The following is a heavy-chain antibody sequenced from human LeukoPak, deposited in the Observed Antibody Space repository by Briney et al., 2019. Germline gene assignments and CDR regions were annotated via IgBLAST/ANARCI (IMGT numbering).Heavy chain of an antibody. CDR1: GFTFSDYY. J-gene: IGHJ3*02. D-gene: IGHD3-22*01. V-gene: IGHV3-23*01. CDR2: LSGRGGST. Sequence: GGSLRLSCAASGFTFSDYYMSWIRQAPGKGLEWVSALSGRGGSTSYADSVKGRFTISRDNSKNTLYLEMNRLRAEDTAVYYCARANGYYFATDAFDIWGQGTLVTVSS. CDR3: ARANGYYFATDAFDI.